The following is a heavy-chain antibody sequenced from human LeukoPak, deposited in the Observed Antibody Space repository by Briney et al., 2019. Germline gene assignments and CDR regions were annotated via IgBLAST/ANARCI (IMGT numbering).Heavy chain of an antibody. V-gene: IGHV3-23*01. CDR1: GFTFSSYA. J-gene: IGHJ3*01. D-gene: IGHD4-17*01. Sequence: GGSLRLSCVASGFTFSSYAMSWVRQAPGKGLEWVSAISGSGGSTNYADSVKDRFTISRDNPKNTLYLQMNSLRAEDTAVFYCAKIYRAHGDYHSFDVWGQGTMVTVSS. CDR3: AKIYRAHGDYHSFDV. CDR2: ISGSGGST.